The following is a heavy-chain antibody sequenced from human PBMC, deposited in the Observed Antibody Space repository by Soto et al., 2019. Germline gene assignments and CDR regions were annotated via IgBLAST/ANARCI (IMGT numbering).Heavy chain of an antibody. J-gene: IGHJ6*02. D-gene: IGHD2-2*02. CDR1: GATVSSGSYY. Sequence: SETLSLTCTVSGATVSSGSYYWSWIRQPPGKGLEWIGYIYYSGTTNYSPSLKSRVTISVDTSKNQFSLKLSSVTAADTAVYYCARDRCSSTSCYTGYYYGMDVWGQGTTVTVSS. CDR2: IYYSGTT. CDR3: ARDRCSSTSCYTGYYYGMDV. V-gene: IGHV4-61*01.